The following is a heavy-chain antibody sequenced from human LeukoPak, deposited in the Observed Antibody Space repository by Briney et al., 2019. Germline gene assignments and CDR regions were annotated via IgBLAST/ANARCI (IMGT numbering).Heavy chain of an antibody. D-gene: IGHD3-10*01. V-gene: IGHV4-4*07. Sequence: ASETLSLTCTVSGGSISSYYWSWIRQPAGKGLEWIGRIYTSGSTNYNPSLKSRVTMSVDTSKNQFSLKLSSVTAADTAVYYCARADDYYGSGSLDYWGQGTLVTVSS. CDR1: GGSISSYY. J-gene: IGHJ4*02. CDR2: IYTSGST. CDR3: ARADDYYGSGSLDY.